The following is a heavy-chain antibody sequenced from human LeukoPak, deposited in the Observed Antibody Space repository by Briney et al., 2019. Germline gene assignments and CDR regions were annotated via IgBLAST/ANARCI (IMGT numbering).Heavy chain of an antibody. Sequence: ASVKVSCKASGYTFTGYYMHWVRQAPRQGLEWMGWINPNSGGTNYAQKFQGRVTMTRDTSISTAYMELSRLRSDDTAVYYCARFVYGSGSLSQWGQGTLVTVSS. J-gene: IGHJ4*02. CDR1: GYTFTGYY. D-gene: IGHD3-10*01. CDR2: INPNSGGT. CDR3: ARFVYGSGSLSQ. V-gene: IGHV1-2*02.